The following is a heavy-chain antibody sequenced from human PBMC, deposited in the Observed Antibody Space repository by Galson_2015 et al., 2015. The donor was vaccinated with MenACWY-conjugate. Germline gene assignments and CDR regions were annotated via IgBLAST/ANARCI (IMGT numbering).Heavy chain of an antibody. CDR2: ISTYGGST. CDR1: GFIFTDYD. D-gene: IGHD5-18*01. V-gene: IGHV3-64*02. Sequence: SLRLSCAGSGFIFTDYDMHWVRQAPGKGLEYVSAISTYGGSTYYADSVKGRFTISRDNSKNMLFLQMGGLRVEDTAVYYCARKDGAPYGYNDDWGQGTLVIVSS. CDR3: ARKDGAPYGYNDD. J-gene: IGHJ4*02.